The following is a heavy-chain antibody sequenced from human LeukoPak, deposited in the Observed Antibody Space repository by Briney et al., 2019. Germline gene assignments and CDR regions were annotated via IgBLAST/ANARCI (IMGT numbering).Heavy chain of an antibody. Sequence: ASVKVSCKASGYSFGIFGISWVRQAPGQGLEWMGWISANNGNTNYAQNLQGRVTMTTDTSTSTAYMELRSLRSDDTAVYYCARVGVVVLAAWFDSWGQGTLVTVSS. V-gene: IGHV1-18*01. J-gene: IGHJ5*01. CDR3: ARVGVVVLAAWFDS. D-gene: IGHD2-2*01. CDR2: ISANNGNT. CDR1: GYSFGIFG.